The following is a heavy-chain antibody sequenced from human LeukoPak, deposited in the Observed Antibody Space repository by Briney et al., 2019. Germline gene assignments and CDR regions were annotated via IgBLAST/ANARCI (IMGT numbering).Heavy chain of an antibody. V-gene: IGHV3-21*01. Sequence: GGSLRLSCAASGFTFSSYSMNWVRQAPGKGLEWVSSISSSSSYIYYADSVKGRFTISRDNAKNSLYLQMNSLRAEDTAVYYCARQYYDILTGYYKPGHYFDYWGQGTLVTVSS. CDR3: ARQYYDILTGYYKPGHYFDY. J-gene: IGHJ4*02. CDR1: GFTFSSYS. D-gene: IGHD3-9*01. CDR2: ISSSSSYI.